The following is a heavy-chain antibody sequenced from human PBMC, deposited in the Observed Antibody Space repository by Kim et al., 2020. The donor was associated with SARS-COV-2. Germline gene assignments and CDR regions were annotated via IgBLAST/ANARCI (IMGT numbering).Heavy chain of an antibody. CDR3: ARSIVGPSTDY. V-gene: IGHV3-74*01. Sequence: TVCPDSWKGQLTISGDNAKNTLYLQLNRLRVEATAVYYCARSIVGPSTDYWGQGTLVTVSS. J-gene: IGHJ4*02. CDR2: T. D-gene: IGHD1-26*01.